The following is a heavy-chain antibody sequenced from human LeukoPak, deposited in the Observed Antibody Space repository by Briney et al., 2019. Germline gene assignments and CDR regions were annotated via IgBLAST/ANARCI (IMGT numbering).Heavy chain of an antibody. J-gene: IGHJ4*02. V-gene: IGHV3-66*02. CDR2: IYSGGST. CDR1: GVTVSSSY. Sequence: GGSLRLSCAVSGVTVSSSYMSWVRQAPGKGLEWVSVIYSGGSTYYADSVKGRFTIARDNSKNTLYLQMNSLRAEDPAVYYCARESNYDYWGQGTLVTVSS. CDR3: ARESNYDY.